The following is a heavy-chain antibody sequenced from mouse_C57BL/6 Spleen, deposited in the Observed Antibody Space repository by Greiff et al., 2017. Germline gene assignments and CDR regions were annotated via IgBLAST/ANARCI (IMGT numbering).Heavy chain of an antibody. D-gene: IGHD2-10*01. V-gene: IGHV1-64*01. Sequence: QVQLQQPGAELVKPGASVKLSCKASGYTFTSYWMHWVKQRPGQGLEWIGMIHPNSGSTNYNEKFKSKATLTVDKSSSTAYMQLSSLTSEDSAVYYCARSLHRDYFDYWGQGTTLTVSS. J-gene: IGHJ2*01. CDR2: IHPNSGST. CDR1: GYTFTSYW. CDR3: ARSLHRDYFDY.